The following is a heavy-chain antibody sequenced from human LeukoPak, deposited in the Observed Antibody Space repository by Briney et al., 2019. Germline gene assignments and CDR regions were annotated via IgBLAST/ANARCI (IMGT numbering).Heavy chain of an antibody. J-gene: IGHJ6*03. V-gene: IGHV1-18*01. CDR1: GYTFTSYG. CDR3: ARDWYGELTAQPTDRGYYYYYYMDV. CDR2: ISAYNGNT. Sequence: ASVKVSCKASGYTFTSYGISWVRQAPGQGLEWMGWISAYNGNTNYAQKLQGRVTMTTDTSTSTAYMELRSLRSDDTAVYYCARDWYGELTAQPTDRGYYYYYYMDVWGKGTTVTVSS. D-gene: IGHD3-10*01.